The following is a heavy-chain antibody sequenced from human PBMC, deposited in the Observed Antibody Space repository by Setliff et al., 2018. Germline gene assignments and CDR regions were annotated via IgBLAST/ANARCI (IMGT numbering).Heavy chain of an antibody. Sequence: SETLSLTCTVSGASITNINYYWGLIRQPPGKGLEWIGSIFYSGRTFYNPSLKSRVTISVDTSKNQVSLRLNSVTAADTAVYYCARVGYYDFWSGYSAGDYFDYWGQGTLVTVSS. CDR2: IFYSGRT. J-gene: IGHJ4*02. CDR1: GASITNINYY. CDR3: ARVGYYDFWSGYSAGDYFDY. V-gene: IGHV4-39*07. D-gene: IGHD3-3*01.